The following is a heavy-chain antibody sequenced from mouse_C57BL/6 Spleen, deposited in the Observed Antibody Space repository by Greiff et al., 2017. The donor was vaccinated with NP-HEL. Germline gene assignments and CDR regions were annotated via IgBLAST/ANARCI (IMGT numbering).Heavy chain of an antibody. CDR2: IYPGDGDT. D-gene: IGHD1-1*01. CDR3: ARFITTMGYFDY. J-gene: IGHJ2*01. V-gene: IGHV1-82*01. CDR1: GYAFSSSW. Sequence: VKLQESGPELVKPGASVKISCKASGYAFSSSWMNWVKQRPGKGLEWIGRIYPGDGDTNYNGKFKGKATLTADKSSSTAYMQLSSLTSEDSAVYFCARFITTMGYFDYWGQGTTLTVSS.